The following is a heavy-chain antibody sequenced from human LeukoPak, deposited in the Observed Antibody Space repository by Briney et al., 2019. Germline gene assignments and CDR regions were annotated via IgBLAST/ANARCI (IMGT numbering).Heavy chain of an antibody. CDR2: INHSGST. Sequence: PSETPSLTCAVYGGSFSGYYWSWIRQPPGRGLEWIGEINHSGSTNYNPSLKSRVTISVDTSKNQFSLKLSSVTAADTAVYYCARGLDDYVWGSYRPYYFDYWGQGTLVTVSS. CDR3: ARGLDDYVWGSYRPYYFDY. CDR1: GGSFSGYY. V-gene: IGHV4-34*01. J-gene: IGHJ4*02. D-gene: IGHD3-16*02.